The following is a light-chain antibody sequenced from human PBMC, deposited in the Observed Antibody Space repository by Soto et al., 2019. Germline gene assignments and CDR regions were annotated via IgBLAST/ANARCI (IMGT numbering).Light chain of an antibody. CDR3: QQRSNWPGT. CDR1: QTVSTS. CDR2: DAS. J-gene: IGKJ1*01. V-gene: IGKV3-11*01. Sequence: EIVLAQSPATLSLSPGERATLSCRASQTVSTSLAWYQQKPGQAPRLLIYDASNRATGIPARFSGSGSGTDFTLTISSLEPEDFAVYFCQQRSNWPGTVGQGTKVDIK.